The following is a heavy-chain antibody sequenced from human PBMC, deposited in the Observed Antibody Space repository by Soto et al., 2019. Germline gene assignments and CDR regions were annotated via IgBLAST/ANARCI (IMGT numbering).Heavy chain of an antibody. V-gene: IGHV1-18*01. CDR2: ISAYNGNT. J-gene: IGHJ6*02. D-gene: IGHD2-15*01. Sequence: ASVKVSCKASGYTFTSYGISWVRQAPGQGLEWMGWISAYNGNTNYAQKLQGRVTMTTDTSTSTAYMELRSLRSDDTAVYYCARDRYCSGGSCEYYYGMDVWGQGTTVTVSS. CDR1: GYTFTSYG. CDR3: ARDRYCSGGSCEYYYGMDV.